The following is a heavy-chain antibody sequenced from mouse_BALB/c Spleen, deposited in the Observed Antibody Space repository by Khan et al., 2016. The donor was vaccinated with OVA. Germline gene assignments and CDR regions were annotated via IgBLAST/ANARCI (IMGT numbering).Heavy chain of an antibody. V-gene: IGHV3-2*02. D-gene: IGHD1-1*01. CDR1: GYSITSGYA. J-gene: IGHJ2*01. Sequence: EVQLVESGPGLVKPSQSLSLTCTVTGYSITSGYAWNWIRQFPGNKLEWMGYISYSGVTSYTPSLKSRISITRDTSKNQFYLQLNSVTTEDTATYCCARENYYGYYFDYWGQGTTLTVSS. CDR2: ISYSGVT. CDR3: ARENYYGYYFDY.